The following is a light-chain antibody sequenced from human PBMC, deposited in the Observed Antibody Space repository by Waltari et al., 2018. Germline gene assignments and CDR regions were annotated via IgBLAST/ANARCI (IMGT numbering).Light chain of an antibody. CDR2: WAS. CDR1: QNVLYSSNNKNY. CDR3: QQYYSFPVT. Sequence: DIVMTQSPDSLAVSLGERATINCKSSQNVLYSSNNKNYLAWYQQKPGQPPKLLIYWASTREYGVPDRFSGRGSGTDFTLTISRLQAEDVAVYYCQQYYSFPVTFGGGT. V-gene: IGKV4-1*01. J-gene: IGKJ4*01.